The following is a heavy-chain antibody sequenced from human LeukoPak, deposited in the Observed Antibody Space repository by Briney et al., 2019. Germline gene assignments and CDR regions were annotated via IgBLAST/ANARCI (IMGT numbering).Heavy chain of an antibody. CDR2: IYYSKNT. CDR3: VSPRGFSYGYFDY. D-gene: IGHD5-18*01. J-gene: IGHJ4*02. CDR1: GGSISSSSAY. V-gene: IGHV4-39*01. Sequence: PSETLSLTCTVSGGSISSSSAYWGWIRQPPGKGLEWIGSIYYSKNTYYNPSLKSRVTISADTSKDQFSLTLGSVSATDTAVYYCVSPRGFSYGYFDYWGQGTLVTVSS.